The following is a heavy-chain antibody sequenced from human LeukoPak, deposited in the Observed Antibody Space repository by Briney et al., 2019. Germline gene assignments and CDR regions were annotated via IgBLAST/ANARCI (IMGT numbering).Heavy chain of an antibody. Sequence: PGGSLRLSCAASGFTFSSYSMNWVRQAPGKGLEWVSSISSSSSYIYYAYSVKGRFTISRNNAKNSLYLQMSSLRAEDTAVYYCAGGREGTSRNSFDYWGQGTLVTVSS. CDR1: GFTFSSYS. CDR3: AGGREGTSRNSFDY. CDR2: ISSSSSYI. V-gene: IGHV3-21*01. D-gene: IGHD5-24*01. J-gene: IGHJ4*02.